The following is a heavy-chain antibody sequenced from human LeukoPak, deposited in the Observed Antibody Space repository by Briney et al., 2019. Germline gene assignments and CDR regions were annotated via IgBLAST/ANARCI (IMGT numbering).Heavy chain of an antibody. D-gene: IGHD6-19*01. CDR3: AKDTVAGTSSGY. V-gene: IGHV3-23*01. CDR2: ISGSGGST. CDR1: GFTFSSYA. J-gene: IGHJ4*02. Sequence: GGPLRLSCAASGFTFSSYAMSWVRQAPGKGLEWVSAISGSGGSTYYADSVKGRFTISRDNSKNTLYLQMNSLRAEDTAVYYCAKDTVAGTSSGYWGQGTLVTVSS.